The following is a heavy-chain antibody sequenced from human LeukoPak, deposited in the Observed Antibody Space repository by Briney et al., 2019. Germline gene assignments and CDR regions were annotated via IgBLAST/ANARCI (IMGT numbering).Heavy chain of an antibody. D-gene: IGHD6-19*01. V-gene: IGHV3-11*06. J-gene: IGHJ4*02. CDR3: ARDLGWHRADY. CDR1: GFTFSDYY. Sequence: GGSLRLSCAASGFTFSDYYMSWIRQAPGKGLEWVSYISSSSDYTNYADSVKGRFTISRDNAKNSLYLQMSSLRAEDTAVYYCARDLGWHRADYWGQGTLVTVSS. CDR2: ISSSSDYT.